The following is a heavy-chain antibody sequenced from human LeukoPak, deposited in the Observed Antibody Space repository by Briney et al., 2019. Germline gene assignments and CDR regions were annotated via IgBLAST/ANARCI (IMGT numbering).Heavy chain of an antibody. V-gene: IGHV4-34*01. D-gene: IGHD2-2*01. CDR2: INHSGST. J-gene: IGHJ5*02. CDR1: GGSFSGYY. CDR3: ARSSSTRLNWFDP. Sequence: SETLSLTCAVYGGSFSGYYWSWISQPPGKGLEWIGEINHSGSTNYNPSLKSRVTISVDTSKNQFSLKLSSVTAADTAVYYCARSSSTRLNWFDPWGQGTLVTVSS.